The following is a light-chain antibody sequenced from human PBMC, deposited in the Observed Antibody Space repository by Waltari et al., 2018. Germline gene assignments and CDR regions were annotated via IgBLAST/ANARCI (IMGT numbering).Light chain of an antibody. Sequence: EIVLTQSPGTLSLSPGERVTLSCRASQSVSKYLAWYQQRPGQAPRLLLYHASTRATGIPDRFSGSGSGTDFSLTISRQEPEDFAVYYCQHYVRLPATFGQGTRVEIK. V-gene: IGKV3-20*01. J-gene: IGKJ1*01. CDR3: QHYVRLPAT. CDR1: QSVSKY. CDR2: HAS.